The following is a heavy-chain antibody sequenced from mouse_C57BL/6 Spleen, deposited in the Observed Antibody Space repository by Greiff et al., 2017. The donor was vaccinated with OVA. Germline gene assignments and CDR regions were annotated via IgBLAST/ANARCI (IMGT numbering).Heavy chain of an antibody. CDR2: ISSGSSTI. Sequence: EVQLVESGGGLVKPGGSLKLSCAASGFTFSDYGMHWVRQAPEKGLEWVAYISSGSSTIYYADTVKGRFTLSRDNAKNTLFLQMTSLRSEDTAMYYCAKGTGTSYYSMDYWGQGTTVTVSS. V-gene: IGHV5-17*01. CDR3: AKGTGTSYYSMDY. J-gene: IGHJ4*01. D-gene: IGHD4-1*01. CDR1: GFTFSDYG.